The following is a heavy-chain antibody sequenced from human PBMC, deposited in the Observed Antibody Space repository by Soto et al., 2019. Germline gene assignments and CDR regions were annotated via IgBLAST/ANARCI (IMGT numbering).Heavy chain of an antibody. Sequence: SETLSLTCTVSGYSISTYDGSWIRQSPGKGLEGIGFIYDGGSSNYNPSLKSRVTISVDTPKNQFSLKLSSVTAAETALYYCAKNWNWGSLVHWGQGTLVTVSS. V-gene: IGHV4-4*08. CDR1: GYSISTYD. CDR2: IYDGGSS. J-gene: IGHJ4*02. CDR3: AKNWNWGSLVH. D-gene: IGHD7-27*01.